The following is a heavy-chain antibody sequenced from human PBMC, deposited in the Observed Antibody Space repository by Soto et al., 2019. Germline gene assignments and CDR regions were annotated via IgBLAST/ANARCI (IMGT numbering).Heavy chain of an antibody. D-gene: IGHD3-22*01. V-gene: IGHV4-31*03. CDR3: AREVVVIERGVDY. CDR2: IYYSGST. CDR1: GGSISSGGYY. J-gene: IGHJ4*02. Sequence: QVQLQESGPGLVKPSQTLSLTCTVSGGSISSGGYYWSWIRQHPGKGLEWIGYIYYSGSTYYNPSLKSRVNITVDTSKNQFSLKLSSVTAADTAVYYCAREVVVIERGVDYWGQGTLVTVSS.